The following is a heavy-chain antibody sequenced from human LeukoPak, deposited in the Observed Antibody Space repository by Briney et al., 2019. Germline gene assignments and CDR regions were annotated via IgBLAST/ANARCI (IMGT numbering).Heavy chain of an antibody. D-gene: IGHD4-17*01. Sequence: GGSLRLSCAASGFTFSSYDMHWVRQATGEGLEWVSAIGTAGDTYYPGSVKGRFTISRENAKNSLYLQMNSLRAGDTAVYYCARAVTANDAFDIWGQGTMVTVSS. CDR3: ARAVTANDAFDI. CDR2: IGTAGDT. V-gene: IGHV3-13*01. CDR1: GFTFSSYD. J-gene: IGHJ3*02.